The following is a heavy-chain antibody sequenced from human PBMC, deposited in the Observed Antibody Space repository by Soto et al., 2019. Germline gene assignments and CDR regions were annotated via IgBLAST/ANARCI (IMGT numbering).Heavy chain of an antibody. CDR1: CGSISSGGYS. CDR3: ARAPTYYYDRGGFDP. J-gene: IGHJ5*02. D-gene: IGHD3-22*01. V-gene: IGHV4-30-2*01. CDR2: IYHSGST. Sequence: SETLSLTCAVSCGSISSGGYSWSWIRQPPGKGLEWIGYIYHSGSTYYNPSLKSRVTISVDRSKNQFSLKLSSVTAADTAVYYCARAPTYYYDRGGFDPWGQGTLVTVSS.